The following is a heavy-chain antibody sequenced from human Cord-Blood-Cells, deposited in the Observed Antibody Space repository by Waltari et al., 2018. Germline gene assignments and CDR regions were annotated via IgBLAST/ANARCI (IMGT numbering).Heavy chain of an antibody. CDR3: ARTIRFLEWLSPFDY. Sequence: QLQLQESGPGLVKPSEPLSLTCTVSGGSISSRSSYWGWIRQPPGKGLEWIGSIYYSGSTYYNPSLKSRVTISVDTSKNQFSLKLSSVTAADTAVYYCARTIRFLEWLSPFDYWGQGTLVTVSS. CDR2: IYYSGST. J-gene: IGHJ4*02. V-gene: IGHV4-39*01. D-gene: IGHD3-3*01. CDR1: GGSISSRSSY.